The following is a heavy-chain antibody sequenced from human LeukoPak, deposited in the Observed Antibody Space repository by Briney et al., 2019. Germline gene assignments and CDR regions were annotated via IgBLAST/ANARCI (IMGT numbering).Heavy chain of an antibody. CDR3: AKAPVTTCRGAFCYPFDY. J-gene: IGHJ4*02. Sequence: SETLSLTCTVSGGSISSYYWSWIRQPAGKGLEWIGRIHKSGSTNYNPSLKSRVTMSVDTSKNQLSLKLSSVTAADTAVYYCAKAPVTTCRGAFCYPFDYWGLGTLVTVSS. CDR2: IHKSGST. V-gene: IGHV4-4*07. CDR1: GGSISSYY. D-gene: IGHD2-15*01.